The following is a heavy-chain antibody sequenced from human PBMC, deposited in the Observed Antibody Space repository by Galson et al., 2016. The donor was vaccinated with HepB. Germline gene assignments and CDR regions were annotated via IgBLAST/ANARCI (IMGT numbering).Heavy chain of an antibody. V-gene: IGHV4-59*06. D-gene: IGHD3-3*01. Sequence: SETLSLTCTVSGGSISTYYWNWIRQPPGKGLEWIGYSFYTGSTYYSQSLKSRVTISVDTSKNQFSLKLSSVTAADTAVYYCARSFGVVITWFDPWGPGTLVTVSS. J-gene: IGHJ5*02. CDR1: GGSISTYY. CDR2: SFYTGST. CDR3: ARSFGVVITWFDP.